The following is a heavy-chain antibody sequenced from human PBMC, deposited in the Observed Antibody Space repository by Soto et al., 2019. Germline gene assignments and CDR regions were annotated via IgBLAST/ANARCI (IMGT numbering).Heavy chain of an antibody. CDR3: ASSITQVLTD. CDR2: ITNRPTGDTT. J-gene: IGHJ4*02. V-gene: IGHV3-72*01. D-gene: IGHD2-21*02. Sequence: EVPLVESGGGLVQSGGSLTLSCTASGFSVSDHFMEWVRQTPGKGLEWLGQITNRPTGDTTFYAASVKGRFTVSKDESMNSLYLQMNSLKTEDTAVYYCASSITQVLTDWGKGTLVVVAS. CDR1: GFSVSDHF.